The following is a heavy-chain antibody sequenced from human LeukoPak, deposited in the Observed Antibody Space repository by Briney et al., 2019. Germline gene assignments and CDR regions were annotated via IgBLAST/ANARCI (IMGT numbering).Heavy chain of an antibody. V-gene: IGHV1-58*02. D-gene: IGHD3-9*01. CDR1: GFTFTSSA. CDR3: AADFFDILTGSTDRPYYFYMDL. CDR2: IVVGSGNT. J-gene: IGHJ6*03. Sequence: SVKVSCKASGFTFTSSAMQWVRQARGQRLEWIGWIVVGSGNTNYAQKFQERVTITRDMSTSTAYMELSSLRSEDTPVYYCAADFFDILTGSTDRPYYFYMDLWGKRTTVTVSS.